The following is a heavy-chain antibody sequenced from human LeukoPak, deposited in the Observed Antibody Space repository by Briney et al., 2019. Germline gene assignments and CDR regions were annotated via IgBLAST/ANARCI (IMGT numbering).Heavy chain of an antibody. CDR2: IVVGSGNT. Sequence: SVKVSCKASGFTFTSSAVQWVRQARGQRLEWIGWIVVGSGNTNYAQKFQERVTITRDMSTSTAYMELSSLRSEDTAVYCCAADHSLEWSPFDYWGQGTLVTVSS. CDR1: GFTFTSSA. J-gene: IGHJ4*02. V-gene: IGHV1-58*01. CDR3: AADHSLEWSPFDY. D-gene: IGHD3-3*01.